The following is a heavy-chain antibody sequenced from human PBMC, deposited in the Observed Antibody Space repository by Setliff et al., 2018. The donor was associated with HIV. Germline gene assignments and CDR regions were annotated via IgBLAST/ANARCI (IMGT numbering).Heavy chain of an antibody. V-gene: IGHV1-3*01. J-gene: IGHJ4*02. Sequence: ASVKVSCKASGYTFTTYSLHWVRQAPGHSLEWMGWINVGNGDTKYSPELQGRISITRDTSANTAYMVLSSLRSDDTAVYFCARGALLAVFDFDHWGQGTQVTVSS. CDR3: ARGALLAVFDFDH. CDR1: GYTFTTYS. CDR2: INVGNGDT. D-gene: IGHD3-10*01.